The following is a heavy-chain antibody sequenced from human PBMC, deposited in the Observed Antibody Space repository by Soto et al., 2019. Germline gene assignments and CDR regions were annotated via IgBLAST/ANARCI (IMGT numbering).Heavy chain of an antibody. Sequence: PSETLSLTCTVSGGSISTSSYYWGWIRQPPGKGLEWIGSIFYSGTTYYNPSLKSRVTISVDTSKNQFSLKLSSVTVGDTAIYYCARYAILWVPAAIGPWGQGALVTVSS. CDR1: GGSISTSSYY. CDR3: ARYAILWVPAAIGP. D-gene: IGHD2-2*01. J-gene: IGHJ5*02. CDR2: IFYSGTT. V-gene: IGHV4-39*01.